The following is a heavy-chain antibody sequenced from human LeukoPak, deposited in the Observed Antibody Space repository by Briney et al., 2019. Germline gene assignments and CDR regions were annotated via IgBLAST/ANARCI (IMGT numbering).Heavy chain of an antibody. V-gene: IGHV3-74*01. CDR1: GFTFNYFW. Sequence: GGSLRLSCAASGFTFNYFWMHWVRQVPGKGLVWVSGINNDGTATYYADSVKGRFTISRDHDKNTVYLQMNGLRGEDTTVYYCSTGSEYWGQGTLVTVSS. CDR2: INNDGTAT. D-gene: IGHD2-15*01. J-gene: IGHJ4*02. CDR3: STGSEY.